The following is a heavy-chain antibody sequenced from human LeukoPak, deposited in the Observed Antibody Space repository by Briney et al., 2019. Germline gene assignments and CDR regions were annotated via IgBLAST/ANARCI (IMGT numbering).Heavy chain of an antibody. CDR2: ISSDGSST. V-gene: IGHV3-74*03. CDR1: GFTFMNHW. CDR3: ARDQRVTGRPDIDY. Sequence: GGSLRLSSSASGFTFMNHWMHWVRQTPAKGLVWVSRISSDGSSTTYADSVKGRFTISRDNAKNTLYLQMNNLRAEDTAMYYCARDQRVTGRPDIDYWGQGTLVIVSS. D-gene: IGHD6-6*01. J-gene: IGHJ4*02.